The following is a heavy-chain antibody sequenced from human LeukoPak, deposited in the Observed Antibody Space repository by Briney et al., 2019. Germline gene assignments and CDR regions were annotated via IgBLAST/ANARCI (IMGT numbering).Heavy chain of an antibody. D-gene: IGHD5-24*01. CDR3: ARGSREGYNYFDY. CDR2: IHYSGST. J-gene: IGHJ4*02. V-gene: IGHV4-59*11. CDR1: GGSIGFHY. Sequence: SETLSLTCTVSGGSIGFHYWNWIRQPPGKGLDWIGDIHYSGSTDYNPSLKSRVTISVDTSKDQVSLKLSSVTAADTVVYHCARGSREGYNYFDYWGQGTLVTVSS.